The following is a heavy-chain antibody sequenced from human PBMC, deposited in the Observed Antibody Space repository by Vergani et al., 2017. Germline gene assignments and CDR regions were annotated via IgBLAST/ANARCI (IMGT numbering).Heavy chain of an antibody. CDR3: ARDTREAVAGPDY. CDR1: GFTFSSYG. J-gene: IGHJ4*02. V-gene: IGHV3-33*01. Sequence: QVQLVESGGGVVQPGRSLRLSCVASGFTFSSYGMHWVRQAPGKGLEWVAVIWYDGSNNYYADSVKGRFTISRDNSKNTLYLQMNSLRAEETAVYYCARDTREAVAGPDYWGQGTLVTVSS. CDR2: IWYDGSNN. D-gene: IGHD6-19*01.